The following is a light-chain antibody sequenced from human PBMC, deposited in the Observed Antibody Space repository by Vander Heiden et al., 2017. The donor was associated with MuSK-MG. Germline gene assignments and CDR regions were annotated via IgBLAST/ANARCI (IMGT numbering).Light chain of an antibody. J-gene: IGLJ2*01. CDR1: KVGDKY. Sequence: SYELTQPTSVSVSPGQTASITCSGDKVGDKYACWYQQKTGQSPVLVIYQDSKRPSGLPERFSGSNSGNTATLTISGTQAMDEADYYCQAWDSSTVVFGGGTKLTVL. CDR3: QAWDSSTVV. CDR2: QDS. V-gene: IGLV3-1*01.